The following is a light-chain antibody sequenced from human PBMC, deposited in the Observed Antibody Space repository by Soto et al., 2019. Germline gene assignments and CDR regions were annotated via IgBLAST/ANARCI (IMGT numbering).Light chain of an antibody. Sequence: EIVLTQSPGTLSLSPGERATLSCRASQSVSSSYFAWYQQKPGQDPRLIIYGASSRATGIPDRFSGSGSGTDFTLTISRLEPEDFVVYYCQQYGSSPPHTFGQGTKLEIK. CDR1: QSVSSSY. V-gene: IGKV3-20*01. CDR2: GAS. J-gene: IGKJ2*01. CDR3: QQYGSSPPHT.